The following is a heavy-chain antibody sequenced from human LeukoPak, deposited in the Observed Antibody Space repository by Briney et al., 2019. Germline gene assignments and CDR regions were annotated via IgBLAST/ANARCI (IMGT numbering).Heavy chain of an antibody. D-gene: IGHD4-17*01. CDR1: GFTFSNFA. J-gene: IGHJ4*02. CDR2: ISGSSGLT. CDR3: ARRGESASYGDYRFDY. Sequence: GGSLRLSCAASGFTFSNFAMSWVRQAPGRGLEWVSAISGSSGLTYYADSVKGRFTISRDNSKDTLFLQMNSLRAEDTAVYYCARRGESASYGDYRFDYWGQGTLVTVSS. V-gene: IGHV3-23*01.